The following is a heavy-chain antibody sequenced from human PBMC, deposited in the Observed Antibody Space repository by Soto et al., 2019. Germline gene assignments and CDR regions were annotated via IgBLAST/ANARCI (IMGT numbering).Heavy chain of an antibody. Sequence: GGSLRLSCAASGFTFSGSAMHWVRQASGKGLEWVGRIRSKANSYATAYAASVKGRFTISRDDSKNTAYLQMNSLKTEATAVYYCTRLLTGDDAFDIWGQGTMVTVSS. CDR1: GFTFSGSA. CDR3: TRLLTGDDAFDI. V-gene: IGHV3-73*01. J-gene: IGHJ3*02. CDR2: IRSKANSYAT. D-gene: IGHD7-27*01.